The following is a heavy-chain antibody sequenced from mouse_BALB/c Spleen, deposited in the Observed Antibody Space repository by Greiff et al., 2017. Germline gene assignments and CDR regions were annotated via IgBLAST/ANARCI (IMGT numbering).Heavy chain of an antibody. CDR1: GYTFTSYW. D-gene: IGHD4-1*02. Sequence: VQLQQSGAELAKPGASVKMSCKASGYTFTSYWMHWVKQRPGQGLEWIGYINPSTGYTEYNQKFKDKATLTADKSSSTAYMQLSSLTSEDSAVYYCAKYNWYAMDDWGQGTSVTVSS. V-gene: IGHV1-7*01. CDR2: INPSTGYT. CDR3: AKYNWYAMDD. J-gene: IGHJ4*01.